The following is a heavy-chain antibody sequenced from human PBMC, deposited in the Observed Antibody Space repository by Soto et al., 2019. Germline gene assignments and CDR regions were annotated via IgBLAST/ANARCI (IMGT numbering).Heavy chain of an antibody. CDR1: GGSFSNYY. CDR2: IYISGST. J-gene: IGHJ5*02. Sequence: SETLSLTCTVSGGSFSNYYWSWIRQPAGKGLEWIGRIYISGSTHYNPSLQSRVTMSVDTSKNQFSLILSSVTAADTAVYYCAKSGTSSWNMWFDPWGQGTLVTVSS. CDR3: AKSGTSSWNMWFDP. D-gene: IGHD6-13*01. V-gene: IGHV4-4*07.